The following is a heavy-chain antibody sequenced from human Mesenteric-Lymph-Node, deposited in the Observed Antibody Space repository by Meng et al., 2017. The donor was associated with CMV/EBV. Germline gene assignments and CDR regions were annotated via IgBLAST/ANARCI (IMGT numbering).Heavy chain of an antibody. CDR3: ARGGAGDIAVALGAIFLDN. V-gene: IGHV5-51*01. Sequence: FTSYWIGWVRQLHGKGLEWMGIIHPIDSETKYSPSFRGQVTISADKSISTAYLQWSSLKASDSAIYYCARGGAGDIAVALGAIFLDNWGQGTLVTVSS. J-gene: IGHJ4*02. CDR2: IHPIDSET. CDR1: FTSYW. D-gene: IGHD2-2*01.